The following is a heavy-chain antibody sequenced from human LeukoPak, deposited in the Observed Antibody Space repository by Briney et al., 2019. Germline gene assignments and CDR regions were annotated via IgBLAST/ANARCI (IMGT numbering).Heavy chain of an antibody. CDR3: ARDQAENIVVVVAATAYDAFDI. J-gene: IGHJ3*02. CDR2: INPSGGST. D-gene: IGHD2-15*01. CDR1: GCTFTSYY. Sequence: ASVKVSCKASGCTFTSYYMHWVRQAPGQGLEWMGIINPSGGSTSYAQKFQGRVTMTRDTSTSTVYMELSSLRSEDTAVYYCARDQAENIVVVVAATAYDAFDIWGQGTMVTVSS. V-gene: IGHV1-46*01.